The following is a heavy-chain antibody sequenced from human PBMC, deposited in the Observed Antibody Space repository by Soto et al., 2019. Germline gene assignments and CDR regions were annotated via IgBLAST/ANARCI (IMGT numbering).Heavy chain of an antibody. V-gene: IGHV3-66*01. CDR3: ARGVDYYDSSGYYFQGYGMDV. J-gene: IGHJ6*02. CDR2: MYSGGST. D-gene: IGHD3-22*01. CDR1: GFTVSSNY. Sequence: GGSLRLSCAASGFTVSSNYMSWVRQAPGKGLEWVSVMYSGGSTYYADSVKGRFTISRDNSKNTLYLQMNSLRAEDTAVYYCARGVDYYDSSGYYFQGYGMDVWGQGTTVTVSS.